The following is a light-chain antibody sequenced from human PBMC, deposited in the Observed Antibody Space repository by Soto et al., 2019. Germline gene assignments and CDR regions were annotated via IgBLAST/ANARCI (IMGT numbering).Light chain of an antibody. CDR1: QTVNPG. J-gene: IGKJ4*01. CDR2: EAS. V-gene: IGKV3-11*01. CDR3: QQRCGWALS. Sequence: EIVLTQSPATLSLSPREIATLSCRASQTVNPGLGWYQQNPGQAPRLLIYEASIRATGIPVRVGGSGSGTDLSLIISCLEPEDVGVYYRQQRCGWALSFSGGTRLEIK.